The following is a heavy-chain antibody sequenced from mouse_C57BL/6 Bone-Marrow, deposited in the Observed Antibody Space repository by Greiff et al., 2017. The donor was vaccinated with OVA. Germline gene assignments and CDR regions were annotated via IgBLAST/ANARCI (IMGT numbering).Heavy chain of an antibody. CDR1: GYTFTSYW. Sequence: VQLQQSGAELVKPGASVKLSCKASGYTFTSYWMQWVKQRPGQGLEWIGEIDPSDSYTNYNQKFKGKATLTVDTSSSTAYMQLSSLTSEDSAVYYCARSPYAMDYWGQGTSVTVSS. V-gene: IGHV1-50*01. CDR3: ARSPYAMDY. CDR2: IDPSDSYT. J-gene: IGHJ4*01.